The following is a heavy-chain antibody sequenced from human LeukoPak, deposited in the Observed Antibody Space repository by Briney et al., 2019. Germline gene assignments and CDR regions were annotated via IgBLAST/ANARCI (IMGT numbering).Heavy chain of an antibody. Sequence: SGGSLRLSCAASGFTFSGSAIHWVRQASGEGLEWLGRIRIKPDNYATAYAASVKGRFTISRDDSKNSAYLQMDSLKAEDTAVYYCARRKDGHFDYWGQGTLVTVSS. V-gene: IGHV3-73*01. D-gene: IGHD5-24*01. CDR2: IRIKPDNYAT. J-gene: IGHJ4*02. CDR3: ARRKDGHFDY. CDR1: GFTFSGSA.